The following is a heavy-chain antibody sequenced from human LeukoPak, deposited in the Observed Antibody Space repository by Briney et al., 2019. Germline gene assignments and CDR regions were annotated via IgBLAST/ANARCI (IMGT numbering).Heavy chain of an antibody. V-gene: IGHV3-43D*03. CDR2: ISWDGGST. D-gene: IGHD2-8*01. CDR1: GFTFDDYA. J-gene: IGHJ4*02. CDR3: ARDQGGMVSY. Sequence: GGSLRLSCAASGFTFDDYAMHWVRQAPGKGLEWVSLISWDGGSTYYADSVKGRFTISRDNAKNSLYLQMNSLRAEDTAVYYCARDQGGMVSYWGQGTLVTVSS.